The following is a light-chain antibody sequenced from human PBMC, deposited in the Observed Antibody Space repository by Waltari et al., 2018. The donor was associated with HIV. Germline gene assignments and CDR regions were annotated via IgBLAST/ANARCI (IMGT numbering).Light chain of an antibody. CDR1: QSVSSN. CDR3: QQYNNWPPLFT. J-gene: IGKJ3*01. CDR2: GAS. V-gene: IGKV3-15*01. Sequence: IVMTQSPATLSVSQGERATLPCRASQSVSSNLSWYQQKPGQAPRLLIYGASTRATGIPARFSGSGSGTEFTLTISSLQSEDFAVYYCQQYNNWPPLFTFGPGTKVDIK.